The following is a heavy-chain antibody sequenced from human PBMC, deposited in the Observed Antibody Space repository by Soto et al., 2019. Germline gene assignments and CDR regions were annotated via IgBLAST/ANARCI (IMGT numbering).Heavy chain of an antibody. CDR1: GATFRSNA. V-gene: IGHV1-69*06. CDR2: IIPIFGTP. D-gene: IGHD3-16*01. Sequence: SVQVSCKPPGATFRSNAISWVRQAPGQGLEWVGGIIPIFGTPNYAQSFQDRVTITADKSTNTVYMEVTSLTSEDTAVYYCATQGAYFEYWGQGTLVTVSS. CDR3: ATQGAYFEY. J-gene: IGHJ4*02.